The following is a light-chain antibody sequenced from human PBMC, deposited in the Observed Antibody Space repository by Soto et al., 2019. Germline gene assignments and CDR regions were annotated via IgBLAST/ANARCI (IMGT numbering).Light chain of an antibody. CDR1: SSNIGSDY. J-gene: IGLJ3*02. V-gene: IGLV1-47*01. CDR3: AAGDDSLSGRV. CDR2: RNN. Sequence: QSVLTQPPSVSGTPGQRVTISCSGSSSNIGSDYVYWFQQLPGTAPKVLIYRNNQRPSGVPDRFSGSKSGTSAYLAISGLRSEDESDYYCAAGDDSLSGRVFGGGTKRTVL.